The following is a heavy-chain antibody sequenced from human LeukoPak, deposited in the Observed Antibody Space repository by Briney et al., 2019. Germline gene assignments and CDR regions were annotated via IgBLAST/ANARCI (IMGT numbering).Heavy chain of an antibody. CDR2: INHSGST. CDR3: ARSSWYSKKFDY. J-gene: IGHJ4*02. V-gene: IGHV4-34*01. CDR1: GGSFSGYY. D-gene: IGHD6-13*01. Sequence: SETLSLTCAVYGGSFSGYYWSWIRQPPGKGLEWIGEINHSGSTNYNPSLKSRVTISVDTSKNQFSLKLSSVTAADTAVYYCARSSWYSKKFDYWGQGTLVTVSS.